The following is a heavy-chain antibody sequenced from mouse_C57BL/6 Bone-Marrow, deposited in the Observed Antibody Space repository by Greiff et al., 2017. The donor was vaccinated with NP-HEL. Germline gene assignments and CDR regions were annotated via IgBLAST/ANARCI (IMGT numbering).Heavy chain of an antibody. V-gene: IGHV7-3*01. Sequence: EVQLVESGGGLVQPGGSLSLSCAASGFTFTDYYMSWVRQPPGKALEWLGFIRNKANGYTTEYSASVKGRFTISRDNSQSILYLQMNALRAEDSATYYCARLPSLYFDYWGQGTTLTVSS. CDR1: GFTFTDYY. CDR2: IRNKANGYTT. CDR3: ARLPSLYFDY. J-gene: IGHJ2*01.